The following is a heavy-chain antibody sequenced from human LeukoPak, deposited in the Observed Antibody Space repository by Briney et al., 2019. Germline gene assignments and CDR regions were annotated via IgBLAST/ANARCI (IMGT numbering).Heavy chain of an antibody. J-gene: IGHJ4*02. CDR1: GYTFTSYS. CDR3: FTGGPDY. Sequence: ASVKVSCKASGYTFTSYSMHWVRQAPGQGLEWVGIINPRDGSISYAQRLQGRITVTMDTSTSTVYMELSSLRSEDTAVYYCFTGGPDYWGQGTLVTVSS. D-gene: IGHD2-8*02. CDR2: INPRDGSI. V-gene: IGHV1-46*04.